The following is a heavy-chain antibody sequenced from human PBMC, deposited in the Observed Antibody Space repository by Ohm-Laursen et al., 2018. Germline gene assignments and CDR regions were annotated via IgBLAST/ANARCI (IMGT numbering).Heavy chain of an antibody. Sequence: TLSLTCTVSGGSISSYYWSWIRQPPGKGLEWIGYIYYSGSTNYNPSLKSRVTISVDTSKNQFSLKLSSVTAADTAVYYCASQGSDDYGDSYYFDYWGQGTLVTVSP. CDR2: IYYSGST. D-gene: IGHD4-17*01. CDR3: ASQGSDDYGDSYYFDY. CDR1: GGSISSYY. J-gene: IGHJ4*02. V-gene: IGHV4-59*08.